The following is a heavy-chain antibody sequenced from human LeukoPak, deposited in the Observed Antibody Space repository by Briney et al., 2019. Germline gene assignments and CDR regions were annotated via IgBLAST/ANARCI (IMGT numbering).Heavy chain of an antibody. CDR2: ISGNANTI. CDR1: GFTFSNYE. Sequence: GGSLRLSCAASGFTFSNYEMNWVRQAPGEGLEWLSYISGNANTIYYADSVKGRFTISRDNAKNSLYLQMNSLRAEDTAVYYCARGSLVHYYGSGSYRIRAGFDSWGQGTLVTVSS. CDR3: ARGSLVHYYGSGSYRIRAGFDS. J-gene: IGHJ4*02. V-gene: IGHV3-48*03. D-gene: IGHD3-10*01.